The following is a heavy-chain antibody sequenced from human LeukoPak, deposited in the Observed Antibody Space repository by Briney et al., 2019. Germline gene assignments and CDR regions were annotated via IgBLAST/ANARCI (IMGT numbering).Heavy chain of an antibody. V-gene: IGHV3-7*01. CDR3: ARVFADYFGSGTAYYYYYYYMDV. J-gene: IGHJ6*03. CDR2: IKQDGSEK. Sequence: GGSLRLSCAASGFTFNKYRMNWVRQAPGKGLEWVAIIKQDGSEKFYVDSVKGRFTISRDGAKNSLFLQMDSVTAEDTAVYYCARVFADYFGSGTAYYYYYYYMDVWGKGTTVTVSS. CDR1: GFTFNKYR. D-gene: IGHD3-10*01.